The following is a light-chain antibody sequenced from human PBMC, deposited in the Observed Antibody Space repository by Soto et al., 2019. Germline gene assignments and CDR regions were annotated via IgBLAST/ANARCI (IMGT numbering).Light chain of an antibody. CDR3: HQFGSSPQT. CDR1: QNVNSNH. J-gene: IGKJ1*01. CDR2: GPA. V-gene: IGKV3-20*01. Sequence: EIVLTQPPVTLSLSPGERATLSCSASQNVNSNHIAWYQQKPGQAPRLLIYGPASRATGIPERFSGSGSGTDFTLTISRREPEDFAVYFCHQFGSSPQTFGHGTKVEI.